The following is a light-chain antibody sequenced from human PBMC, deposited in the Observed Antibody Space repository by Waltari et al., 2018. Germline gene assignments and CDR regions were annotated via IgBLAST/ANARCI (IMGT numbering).Light chain of an antibody. CDR2: DAS. V-gene: IGKV3-20*01. CDR3: QHYVTLPAT. CDR1: QSLSRP. J-gene: IGKJ1*01. Sequence: EIVLTQSPGTLSLSPGERVTLSCRTSQSLSRPLAWYQQKPGQAPRLLIYDASRRATGIPDRFIGRGSGTDFSLTISRLEPEDFAVYYCQHYVTLPATFGQGTRVELK.